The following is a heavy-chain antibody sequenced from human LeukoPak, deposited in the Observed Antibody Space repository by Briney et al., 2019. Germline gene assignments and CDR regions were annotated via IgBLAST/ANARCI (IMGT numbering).Heavy chain of an antibody. CDR2: ISHSGTT. J-gene: IGHJ4*02. CDR3: SRGQSISAVAV. Sequence: SETLSLTCTVSGFSNSSGHYWGWTRPPPGKGLEWIASISHSGTTFYNPSLKSRVTISVDTSKNQFSLTVTSVTAADTAVYYCSRGQSISAVAVWGQGTLVTVSS. CDR1: GFSNSSGHY. D-gene: IGHD6-19*01. V-gene: IGHV4-38-2*02.